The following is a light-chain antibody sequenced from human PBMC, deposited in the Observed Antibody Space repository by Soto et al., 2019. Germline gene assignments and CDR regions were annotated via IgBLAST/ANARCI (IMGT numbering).Light chain of an antibody. V-gene: IGKV3-15*01. CDR2: AAS. CDR3: QQYNHWPLT. J-gene: IGKJ4*01. CDR1: QGIGDT. Sequence: EVVMTQSPATLSVSPGEGVTLSCRASQGIGDTLAWYQHKPGQAPRLLIYAASTRATGVPGRFSGSGSGTEFTLTISSLQSEDFAVYYCQQYNHWPLTFGGGTKVEIK.